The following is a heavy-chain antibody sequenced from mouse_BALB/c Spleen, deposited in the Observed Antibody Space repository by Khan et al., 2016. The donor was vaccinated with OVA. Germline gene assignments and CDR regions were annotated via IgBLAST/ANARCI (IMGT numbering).Heavy chain of an antibody. D-gene: IGHD3-3*01. CDR3: ARGRAY. CDR1: GYSITSDYA. J-gene: IGHJ3*01. Sequence: EVQLQESGPGLVKPSQSLSLTCTVTGYSITSDYAWNWIRQFPGNKLEWMGYISYSGSTSYPPSLKSRISITRDTSTNQFFLQLNSVTTEDTATYYCARGRAYWGQGTLVTVSA. CDR2: ISYSGST. V-gene: IGHV3-2*02.